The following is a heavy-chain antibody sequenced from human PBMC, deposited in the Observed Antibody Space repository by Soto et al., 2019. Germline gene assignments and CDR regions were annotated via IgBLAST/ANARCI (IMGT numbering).Heavy chain of an antibody. J-gene: IGHJ4*02. D-gene: IGHD5-18*01. CDR3: SRGILV. CDR2: ISYGGST. CDR1: GGSINSGGYC. V-gene: IGHV4-31*03. Sequence: QVQLQESGPGLVKPSQTLSLTCTVSGGSINSGGYCWSWIRQHPGKGLDWIGCISYGGSTSYNPSPKSRATIPVDTSKNQSSLKLTSVTAADTAVYYCSRGILVWGQGALITVSS.